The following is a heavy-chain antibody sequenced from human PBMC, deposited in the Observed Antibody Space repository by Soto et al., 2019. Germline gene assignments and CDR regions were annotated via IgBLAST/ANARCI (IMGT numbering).Heavy chain of an antibody. CDR3: ATPYYFNH. CDR2: ISDDSSYI. V-gene: IGHV3-21*06. CDR1: GFMFSAYT. Sequence: GGSLRLSCAASGFMFSAYTMNWVRQAPGKGLEWLSSISDDSSYIDYADSLRGRSTVSRDNARNSLYLQIDSLGVEDTAVYYCATPYYFNHWGPGTLVTVSS. J-gene: IGHJ1*01. D-gene: IGHD3-16*01.